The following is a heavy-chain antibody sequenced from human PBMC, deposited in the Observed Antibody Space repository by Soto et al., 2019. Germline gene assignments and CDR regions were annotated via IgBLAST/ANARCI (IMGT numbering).Heavy chain of an antibody. D-gene: IGHD6-6*01. CDR2: VNSDGSST. V-gene: IGHV3-74*01. CDR1: GFTFSSYW. Sequence: EVQVVESGGGLVQPGGSLRLSCAASGFTFSSYWMHWVRQAPGKGLVWVSLVNSDGSSTSYADSVKGRFTISRDNAKNTLYLQMNSLGADDTAVYYCIAARPDFDYWGQGTLVTVSS. CDR3: IAARPDFDY. J-gene: IGHJ4*02.